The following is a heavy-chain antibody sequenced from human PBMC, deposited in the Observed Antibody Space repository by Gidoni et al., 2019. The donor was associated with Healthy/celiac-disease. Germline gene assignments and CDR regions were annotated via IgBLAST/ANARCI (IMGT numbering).Heavy chain of an antibody. CDR2: SNTSGGRT. V-gene: IGHV1-46*01. J-gene: IGHJ3*02. D-gene: IGHD3-16*01. CDR3: ARDLPGLSGGDAFDI. Sequence: QVQLVQSVAEVKKPGASVKVSCNASGHTSPSYYMHWVRQAPGQGLEWMGISNTSGGRTSYAQKFQGRVTMTRDTSTSTVYMELSSLRSEDTAVYYCARDLPGLSGGDAFDIWGQGTMVTVSS. CDR1: GHTSPSYY.